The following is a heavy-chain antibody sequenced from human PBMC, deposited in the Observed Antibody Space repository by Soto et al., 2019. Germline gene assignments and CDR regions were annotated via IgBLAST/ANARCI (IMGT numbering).Heavy chain of an antibody. J-gene: IGHJ4*02. CDR1: GGSISSYY. Sequence: QVQLQESGPGLVEPSETLSLTCTVSGGSISSYYWSWIRQPPGKGLEWIGYINYSGSTNYNPSLKSRVTISVDTYKHHLSLKLSSVTAAATAVYYCARRYASCFDYWVQGTLVTVS. CDR2: INYSGST. V-gene: IGHV4-59*08. D-gene: IGHD2-2*01. CDR3: ARRYASCFDY.